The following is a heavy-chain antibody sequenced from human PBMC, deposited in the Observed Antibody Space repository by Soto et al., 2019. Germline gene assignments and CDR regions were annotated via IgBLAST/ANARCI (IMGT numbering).Heavy chain of an antibody. CDR2: IYYSGST. J-gene: IGHJ5*02. V-gene: IGHV4-59*01. CDR3: ARAFWGSIAARRSNNWFDP. Sequence: QVQLQESGPGLVKPSETLSLTCTVSGGSISSYYWSWIRQPPGKGLEWIGYIYYSGSTNYNPSLKSRVTISVDTSKNQFSLKLSSVTAADTAVYYCARAFWGSIAARRSNNWFDPWGQGTLVTVSS. CDR1: GGSISSYY. D-gene: IGHD6-6*01.